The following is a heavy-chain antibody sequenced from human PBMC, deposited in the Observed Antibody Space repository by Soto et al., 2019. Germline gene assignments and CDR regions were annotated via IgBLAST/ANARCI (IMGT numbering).Heavy chain of an antibody. J-gene: IGHJ6*03. CDR1: DVILSNFW. V-gene: IGHV3-74*01. Sequence: GGSLRLSCAASDVILSNFWMHWVRQVPGKGLAWVSRISRYGSDPTYADSVKGRFTISWDNAKKTLYLQMSSLRAEDTAIYYCAKGARFHMDVWGKGTTVTVSS. D-gene: IGHD3-16*01. CDR3: AKGARFHMDV. CDR2: ISRYGSDP.